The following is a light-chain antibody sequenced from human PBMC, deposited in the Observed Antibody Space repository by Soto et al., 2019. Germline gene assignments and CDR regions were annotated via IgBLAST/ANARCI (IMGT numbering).Light chain of an antibody. J-gene: IGKJ1*01. V-gene: IGKV4-1*01. CDR1: QSVLDTSNNNNKNY. Sequence: DIVMTQSPDSLAVSLGERATINCKSSQSVLDTSNNNNKNYLAWYQQKPGQPPKLLISWASTRASGVPDRFSGGGSGTDFTLTISSLQAGDVAVYYCQQYYTTPVTFGQGTKVEIK. CDR2: WAS. CDR3: QQYYTTPVT.